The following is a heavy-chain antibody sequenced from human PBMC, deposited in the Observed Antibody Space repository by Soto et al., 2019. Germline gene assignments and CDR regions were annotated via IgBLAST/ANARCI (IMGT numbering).Heavy chain of an antibody. CDR3: AADTAMESYYLDY. J-gene: IGHJ4*02. CDR2: IVVGSGNT. Sequence: SVKVSCKASGFTFTSSAVQWVRQARGQRLEWIGWIVVGSGNTNYAQKFQERVTITRDMSTSTAYMELSSLRSEDTAVYYCAADTAMESYYLDYWGQGTLVTVSS. V-gene: IGHV1-58*01. D-gene: IGHD5-18*01. CDR1: GFTFTSSA.